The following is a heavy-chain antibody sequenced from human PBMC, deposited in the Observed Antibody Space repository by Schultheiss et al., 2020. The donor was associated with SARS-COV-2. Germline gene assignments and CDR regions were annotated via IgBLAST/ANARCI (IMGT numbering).Heavy chain of an antibody. CDR2: IYPGDSDT. V-gene: IGHV5-51*01. CDR3: ARRSYCSSTSCYTNKYYYYYMDV. Sequence: GESMKISCKGSGYSFTSYWIGWVRQMPGKGLEWMGIIYPGDSDTRYSPSFQGQVTISADKSISTAYLQWSSLKASDTAMYYCARRSYCSSTSCYTNKYYYYYMDVWGKGTTVTVSS. J-gene: IGHJ6*03. D-gene: IGHD2-2*02. CDR1: GYSFTSYW.